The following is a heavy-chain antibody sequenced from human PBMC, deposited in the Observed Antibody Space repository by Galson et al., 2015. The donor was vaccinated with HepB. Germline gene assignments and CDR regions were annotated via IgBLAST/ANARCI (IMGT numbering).Heavy chain of an antibody. J-gene: IGHJ6*02. CDR2: ISARGGSR. Sequence: SLRLSCAASGFTFSRYTMSWVRQAPGKGLEWVSGISARGGSRDYADSVEGRFTISRDNSKNTLYLQMTSLRADDTAEYYCARDREDYGSGRSILYYYYGMDVWGQGTTVTVSS. CDR3: ARDREDYGSGRSILYYYYGMDV. CDR1: GFTFSRYT. V-gene: IGHV3-23*01. D-gene: IGHD3-10*01.